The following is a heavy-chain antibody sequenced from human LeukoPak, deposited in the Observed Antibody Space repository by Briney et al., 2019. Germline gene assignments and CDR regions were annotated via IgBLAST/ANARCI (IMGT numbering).Heavy chain of an antibody. CDR3: ARDLPLGGSYDAFDI. Sequence: ASVKVSCKTSGGTFTSYYMHWVRQAPGQGLEWMGIINPSGGSTSYAQKFHGRVTMTRDTSTSTVYMELSSLRSEDTAVYYCARDLPLGGSYDAFDIWGQGTMVTVSS. J-gene: IGHJ3*02. CDR2: INPSGGST. CDR1: GGTFTSYY. V-gene: IGHV1-46*03. D-gene: IGHD1-26*01.